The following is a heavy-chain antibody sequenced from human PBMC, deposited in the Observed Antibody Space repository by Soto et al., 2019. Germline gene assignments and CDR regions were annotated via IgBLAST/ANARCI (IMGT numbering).Heavy chain of an antibody. J-gene: IGHJ5*02. Sequence: PSETLSLTCTVSVGSISSGGYYWSWIRQHPGKGLEWIGYIYYSGSTYYNPSLKSRVTISVDTSKNQFSLKLSSVTAADTAVYYCASTYYDILTGYRPLYNWFDPWGQGTLVTVSS. CDR3: ASTYYDILTGYRPLYNWFDP. CDR1: VGSISSGGYY. V-gene: IGHV4-31*03. CDR2: IYYSGST. D-gene: IGHD3-9*01.